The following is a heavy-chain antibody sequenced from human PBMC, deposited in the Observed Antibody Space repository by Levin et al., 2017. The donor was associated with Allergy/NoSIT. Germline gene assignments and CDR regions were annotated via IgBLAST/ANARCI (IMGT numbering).Heavy chain of an antibody. CDR1: GFTFSNAW. D-gene: IGHD6-19*01. CDR2: IKSKTDGGTT. V-gene: IGHV3-15*01. J-gene: IGHJ4*02. CDR3: TIPGQVSSSGAFLRDY. Sequence: PGGSLRLSCAASGFTFSNAWMSWVRQAPGKGLEWVGRIKSKTDGGTTDYAAPVKGRFTISRDDSKNTLYLQMNSLKTEDTAVYYCTIPGQVSSSGAFLRDYWGQGTLVTVSS.